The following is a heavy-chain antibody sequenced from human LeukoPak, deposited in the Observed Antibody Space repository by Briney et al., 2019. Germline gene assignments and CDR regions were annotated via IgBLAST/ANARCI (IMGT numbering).Heavy chain of an antibody. J-gene: IGHJ4*02. CDR2: FTYSCDAT. CDR1: GLTHSSYC. CDR3: EKEALQGTGGGFDS. Sequence: PGRTLSLPRAVWGLTHSSYCILGVRQAPNTGRVEGGSFTYSCDATYYTDSVNGRLTISRDNSKNSLYLQMNTLRAADTAVFLCEKEALQGTGGGFDSWGQGNVVTV. D-gene: IGHD1-1*01. V-gene: IGHV3-23*01.